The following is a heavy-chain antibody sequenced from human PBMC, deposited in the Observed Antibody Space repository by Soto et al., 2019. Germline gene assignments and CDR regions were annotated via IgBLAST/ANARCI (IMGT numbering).Heavy chain of an antibody. Sequence: GASVKVSCKASGYTFTSHYMHWVRQAPGQGLEWMGMINPSGGSTSYAQKFQGRVTMTGDTSTSTVYMELNSLRSEDTAVYYCARGHSNYSPPHYYYYDMDVWGRGTTVTVSS. D-gene: IGHD4-4*01. J-gene: IGHJ6*02. CDR1: GYTFTSHY. CDR2: INPSGGST. CDR3: ARGHSNYSPPHYYYYDMDV. V-gene: IGHV1-46*01.